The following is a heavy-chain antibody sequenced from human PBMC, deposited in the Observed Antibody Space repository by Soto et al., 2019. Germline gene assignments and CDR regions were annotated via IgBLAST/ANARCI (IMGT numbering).Heavy chain of an antibody. CDR1: GYSFTSYW. J-gene: IGHJ3*02. V-gene: IGHV5-51*03. Sequence: EVQLVQSGAEVKKPGESLQISCKGSGYSFTSYWIGWVRQMPGKGLEWMGIIYPGDSDTRYSPSFQGQATISADKSISTAYLQWSSLKASDTAMYYCARAYEHENDAFDIWGQGTMVTVSS. CDR3: ARAYEHENDAFDI. D-gene: IGHD3-3*01. CDR2: IYPGDSDT.